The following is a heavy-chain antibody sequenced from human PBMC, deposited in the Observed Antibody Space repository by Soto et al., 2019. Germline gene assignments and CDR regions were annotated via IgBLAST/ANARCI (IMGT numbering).Heavy chain of an antibody. D-gene: IGHD3-10*01. V-gene: IGHV4-4*07. CDR2: IYSHGTT. CDR1: GGSISSYY. J-gene: IGHJ5*02. Sequence: SETLSLTCTVSGGSISSYYWSWIRQSAGKGLEWIGRIYSHGTTNYNPSLKSRVTVSVDTSKNQVSLKLTSVTAADTAVYYCAREEDYYGSGSYYNKYNWFDPWGQGTLVTVSS. CDR3: AREEDYYGSGSYYNKYNWFDP.